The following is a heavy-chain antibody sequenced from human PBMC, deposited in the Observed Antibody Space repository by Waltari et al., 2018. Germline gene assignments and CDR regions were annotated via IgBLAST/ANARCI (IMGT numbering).Heavy chain of an antibody. J-gene: IGHJ4*02. Sequence: QVQLVQSGAEVKKPGASVKVSCKSFGYPFTTTNAVHWGRPAPGQRPEWMGWSNSGNGNPRRSQTFQGRINITRDTSATTVFMDLRDLQSDDTAIYYCVTGGRPLWRHWGQGSLVSVSS. CDR1: GYPFTTTNA. CDR3: VTGGRPLWRH. CDR2: SNSGNGNP. D-gene: IGHD3-16*01. V-gene: IGHV1-3*04.